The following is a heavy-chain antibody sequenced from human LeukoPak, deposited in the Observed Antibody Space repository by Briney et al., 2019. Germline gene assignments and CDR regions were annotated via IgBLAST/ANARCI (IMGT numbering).Heavy chain of an antibody. CDR1: GFTVSSNC. V-gene: IGHV3-53*01. CDR3: ARKVGYGYALDY. Sequence: PGGSLRLSCAASGFTVSSNCMTWVRQAPGMGLEWVSVLCSGGSTYYADSVKGRFTISTDNSKNTLYLRMNSLGAEDTAVYYCARKVGYGYALDYWGQGTLVTVSS. D-gene: IGHD5-18*01. J-gene: IGHJ4*02. CDR2: LCSGGST.